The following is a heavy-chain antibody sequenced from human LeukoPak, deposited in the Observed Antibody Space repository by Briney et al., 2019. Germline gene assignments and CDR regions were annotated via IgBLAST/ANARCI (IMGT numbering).Heavy chain of an antibody. CDR1: GGSISSSSYY. V-gene: IGHV4-39*01. D-gene: IGHD3-22*01. J-gene: IGHJ4*02. Sequence: PSETLSLTCTVSGGSISSSSYYWGWIRQSPGKGLEWIGSIYYSGNTYYNPSLKSRVTISVDTSKNQFSLKLSSVTAADTAVYYCASHYDSSGYYALDYWGQGTLVTVSS. CDR2: IYYSGNT. CDR3: ASHYDSSGYYALDY.